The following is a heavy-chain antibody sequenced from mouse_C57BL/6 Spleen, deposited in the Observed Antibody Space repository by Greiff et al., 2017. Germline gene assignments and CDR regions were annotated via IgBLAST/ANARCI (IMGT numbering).Heavy chain of an antibody. CDR2: IDPENGDT. V-gene: IGHV14-4*01. CDR3: TLITTGY. Sequence: VQLQQSGAELVRPGASVKLSCTASGLNIKDDYMHWVKQRPEQGLEWIGWIDPENGDTEYASKFQGKATITADTSSNTAYLRLSSRTSEDTAVYYCTLITTGYWGQGTTLTVSS. D-gene: IGHD1-1*01. J-gene: IGHJ2*01. CDR1: GLNIKDDY.